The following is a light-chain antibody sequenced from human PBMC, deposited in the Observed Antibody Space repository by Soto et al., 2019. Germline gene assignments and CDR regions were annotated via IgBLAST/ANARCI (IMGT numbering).Light chain of an antibody. Sequence: EIVLTQSPATLSLSPGERATLSCRASQSVSSYLAWYQQKPGQAPRLLSYDASSRATGIPARFSGSGSGTEFTLTISSLEPEDFAVYYCQQRSNWPLFGGGTKVEIK. J-gene: IGKJ4*01. CDR1: QSVSSY. CDR3: QQRSNWPL. V-gene: IGKV3-11*01. CDR2: DAS.